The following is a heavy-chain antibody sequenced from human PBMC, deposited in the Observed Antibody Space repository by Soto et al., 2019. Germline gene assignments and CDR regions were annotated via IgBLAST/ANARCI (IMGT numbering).Heavy chain of an antibody. V-gene: IGHV3-66*01. CDR1: GFTVSKSY. J-gene: IGHJ4*02. Sequence: PGGSLRLSCAASGFTVSKSYMSWVRQAPGKGLEWVSAIYSGGSTYYADSVKGRFTISRDNSRNTLYLQMNSLRAEDTAVYFCARCDGSATYCFFFAYWGQGTPVTVSS. CDR3: ARCDGSATYCFFFAY. CDR2: IYSGGST. D-gene: IGHD3-10*01.